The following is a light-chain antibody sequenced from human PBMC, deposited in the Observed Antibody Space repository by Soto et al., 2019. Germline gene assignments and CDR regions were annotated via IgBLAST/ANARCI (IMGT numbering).Light chain of an antibody. CDR1: SSDVGGYNY. J-gene: IGLJ1*01. CDR2: DVS. CDR3: SSYTTSNTRQIV. Sequence: QSALTQPPSVSGSPGQSITLSCTGTSSDVGGYNYVSWYQHHPGKAPKLIIYDVSNRPAGVSNRFSGSKSGNTASLTISGLQPEDEADYYCSSYTTSNTRQIVFGTGTKVTVL. V-gene: IGLV2-14*03.